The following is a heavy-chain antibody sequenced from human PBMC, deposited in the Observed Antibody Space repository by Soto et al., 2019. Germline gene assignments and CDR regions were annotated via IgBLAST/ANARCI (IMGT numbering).Heavy chain of an antibody. J-gene: IGHJ4*02. CDR3: AHKGPEDWPLDY. V-gene: IGHV2-5*02. Sequence: QITSKESGHTLVRPTQTLTLTCAFSGFSLSTSGVGVGWIRQPPGKALEWLAVIYWDDSKHYSPSLRSRLTITKDTSKNQVVLTTTNMDPMDTGTYYCAHKGPEDWPLDYWGQGTLVTVSS. CDR1: GFSLSTSGVG. CDR2: IYWDDSK. D-gene: IGHD3-9*01.